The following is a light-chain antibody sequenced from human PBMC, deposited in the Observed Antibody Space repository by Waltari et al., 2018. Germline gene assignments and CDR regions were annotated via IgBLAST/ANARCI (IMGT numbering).Light chain of an antibody. V-gene: IGKV1-5*03. Sequence: DIQMTQSPSTLSASVGDRFTITCRASQNINKWLAWYQQKPGKATKLLIYKAPTLESGVPSRFSGSGSGTEFTLTISSLEPDDFATYYCQQYNSYSLLTFGGGTKVEIK. J-gene: IGKJ4*01. CDR2: KAP. CDR3: QQYNSYSLLT. CDR1: QNINKW.